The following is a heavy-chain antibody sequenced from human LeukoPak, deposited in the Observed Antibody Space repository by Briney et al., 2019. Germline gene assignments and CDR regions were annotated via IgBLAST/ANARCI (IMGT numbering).Heavy chain of an antibody. J-gene: IGHJ5*02. Sequence: ASVKVSCKASGYTFTSYGISWVRQAPGQGLEWMGWISAYNGNTNYAQKLQGRVTMTTDTSTSTAYMELRSVRSDDTAVYYCARVDYYGSGSLTNWFDPWGQGTLVTVSS. CDR1: GYTFTSYG. V-gene: IGHV1-18*01. D-gene: IGHD3-10*01. CDR2: ISAYNGNT. CDR3: ARVDYYGSGSLTNWFDP.